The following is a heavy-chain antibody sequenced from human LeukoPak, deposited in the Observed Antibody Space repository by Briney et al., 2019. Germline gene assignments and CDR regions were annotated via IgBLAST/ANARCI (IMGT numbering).Heavy chain of an antibody. J-gene: IGHJ4*02. V-gene: IGHV1-18*01. Sequence: ASVTVSCKASGYTFTSYGIIWVRQAPGQGLEWMGWISAYNGNTDYSHNLQGRVTMTTDTSTNTAYMELRSLRSDDTAVYYCARDLTYWGQGTLVTVSS. CDR1: GYTFTSYG. CDR3: ARDLTY. CDR2: ISAYNGNT.